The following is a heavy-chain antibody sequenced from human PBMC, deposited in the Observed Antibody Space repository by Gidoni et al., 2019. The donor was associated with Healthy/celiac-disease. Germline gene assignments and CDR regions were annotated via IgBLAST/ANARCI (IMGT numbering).Heavy chain of an antibody. CDR2: ISSSSSTI. CDR1: GFTCSSYS. J-gene: IGHJ3*02. D-gene: IGHD3-22*01. CDR3: ARTGRITMIVEGVFDI. V-gene: IGHV3-48*02. Sequence: EVQLVESGGGLVQPGGSLRLSCAASGFTCSSYSMNWVRQAPGKGLEWVSYISSSSSTIYYADSVKGRFTISRDNAKNSLYLQMNSLRDEDTAVYYCARTGRITMIVEGVFDIWGQGTMVTVSS.